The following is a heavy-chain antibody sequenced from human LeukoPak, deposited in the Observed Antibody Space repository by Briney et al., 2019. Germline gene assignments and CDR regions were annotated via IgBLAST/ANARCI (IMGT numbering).Heavy chain of an antibody. D-gene: IGHD1-20*01. V-gene: IGHV1-69*05. Sequence: SVKVSCKASGVTFSSYAISWVRQAPGQGLEWIGGLRLVFGPINSAQKFQDRVTLTKDDSTTTAYMELRSLRSEDTAVYYCATNPMTGYHLGDHFYFYMAVWGKGTTVTVS. J-gene: IGHJ6*03. CDR1: GVTFSSYA. CDR3: ATNPMTGYHLGDHFYFYMAV. CDR2: LRLVFGPI.